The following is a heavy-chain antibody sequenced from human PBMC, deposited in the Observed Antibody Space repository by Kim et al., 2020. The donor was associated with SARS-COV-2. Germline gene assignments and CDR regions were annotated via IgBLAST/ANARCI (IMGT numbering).Heavy chain of an antibody. D-gene: IGHD6-19*01. J-gene: IGHJ6*02. CDR3: ARLQWLVVGGYYYYYGMDV. CDR1: GYTFTSYG. CDR2: ISAYNGNT. V-gene: IGHV1-18*01. Sequence: ASVKVSCKASGYTFTSYGISWVRQAPGQGLEWMGWISAYNGNTNYAQKLQGRVTMTTDTSTSTAYMELRSLRSDDTAVYYCARLQWLVVGGYYYYYGMDVWGQGTTVTVSS.